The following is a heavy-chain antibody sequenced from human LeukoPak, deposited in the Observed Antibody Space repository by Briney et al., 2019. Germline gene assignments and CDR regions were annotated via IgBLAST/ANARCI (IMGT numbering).Heavy chain of an antibody. J-gene: IGHJ6*02. CDR1: GFTFSSYG. CDR2: ISYDGSNK. Sequence: PGGSLRLSCAASGFTFSSYGMHWLRQAPGKGLEGVAVISYDGSNKYYADSVKGRFTISRDNSKNTLYLQMNSLRAEDTAVYYCAKDLVYCSSTSCSRLLYGMDVWGQGTTVTVSS. V-gene: IGHV3-30*18. CDR3: AKDLVYCSSTSCSRLLYGMDV. D-gene: IGHD2-2*01.